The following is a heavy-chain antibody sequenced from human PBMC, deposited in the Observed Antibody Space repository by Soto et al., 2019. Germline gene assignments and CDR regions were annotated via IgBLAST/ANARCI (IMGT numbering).Heavy chain of an antibody. V-gene: IGHV4-31*03. Sequence: QVQLQESGPGLVKPSETLSLTCTVSGGSVTTDVFHWNWVRQHPGKGMEWIGYIYHNGRTYYNLSLGAWLSFSLDTSTNLCSPRLTSVTAADTARYYCATHLSGDSPNSGWFDPWGQGTLVTVSA. CDR2: IYHNGRT. CDR1: GGSVTTDVFH. CDR3: ATHLSGDSPNSGWFDP. D-gene: IGHD4-17*01. J-gene: IGHJ5*02.